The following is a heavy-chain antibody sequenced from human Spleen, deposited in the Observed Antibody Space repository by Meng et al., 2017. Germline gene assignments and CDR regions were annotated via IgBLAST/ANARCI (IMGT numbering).Heavy chain of an antibody. Sequence: QVQLVQSGHEVKKPGASVKVSCKASGYTFTAYIIHWVRQAPGQRLEWLGWIYAGSGNTKYSEKFQGRVTITRDTSASTAYMELSSLRSEDTAVYYCGRSNDIHCFDPWGQGTLVTVSS. D-gene: IGHD2-8*01. J-gene: IGHJ5*02. V-gene: IGHV1-3*01. CDR2: IYAGSGNT. CDR3: GRSNDIHCFDP. CDR1: GYTFTAYI.